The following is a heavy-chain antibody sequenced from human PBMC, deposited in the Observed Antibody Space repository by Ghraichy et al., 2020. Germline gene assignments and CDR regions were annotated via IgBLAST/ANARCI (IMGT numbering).Heavy chain of an antibody. D-gene: IGHD4-17*01. CDR2: IYYSGST. Sequence: SETLSLTCTVSGGSISSSSYYWGWIRQPPGKGLEWIGSIYYSGSTYYNPSLKSRVTISVDTSKNQFSLKLSSVTAADTAVYYCARHFVGDYVPFDYWGQGTLVTVSS. V-gene: IGHV4-39*01. CDR1: GGSISSSSYY. J-gene: IGHJ4*02. CDR3: ARHFVGDYVPFDY.